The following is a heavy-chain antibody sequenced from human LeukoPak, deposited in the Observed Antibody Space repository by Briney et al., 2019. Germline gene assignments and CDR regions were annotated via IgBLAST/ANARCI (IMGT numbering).Heavy chain of an antibody. CDR3: VRVVTRVIFDY. CDR1: GYSISSGYY. CDR2: IRSKAYGGTT. J-gene: IGHJ4*02. V-gene: IGHV3-49*03. Sequence: LSLTCTVSGYSISSGYYWGWIRQPPGKGLEWVGFIRSKAYGGTTEYAASVKGRFTISRDDSKSIAYLQMNSLKTEDTAVYYCVRVVTRVIFDYWGQGTLVTVSS. D-gene: IGHD5-18*01.